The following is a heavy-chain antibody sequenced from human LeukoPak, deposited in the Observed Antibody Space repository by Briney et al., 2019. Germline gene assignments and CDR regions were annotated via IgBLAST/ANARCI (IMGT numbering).Heavy chain of an antibody. CDR3: ARDLQQLAFDY. Sequence: NPGGSLRLSCAPSGFTFSEYYMSWIRQAPGKGLEWVSYISSSSSYTNYADSVKGRFTISRDNAKNSLYLQMNSLRAEDTAVYYCARDLQQLAFDYWGQGTLVTVSS. J-gene: IGHJ4*02. V-gene: IGHV3-11*05. CDR2: ISSSSSYT. D-gene: IGHD6-13*01. CDR1: GFTFSEYY.